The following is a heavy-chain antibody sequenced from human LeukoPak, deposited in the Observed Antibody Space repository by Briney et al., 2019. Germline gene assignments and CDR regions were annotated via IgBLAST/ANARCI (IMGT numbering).Heavy chain of an antibody. V-gene: IGHV4-59*01. Sequence: SETLSLTCTVSGGSISSYYWSWIRQPPGKGLEWIGYIYYSGSTNYNPSLKSRVTISVDTSKNQFSLKLSSVTAADTAIYYCARYARVKVADGRKWYFDLWGRGTLVTVSS. CDR2: IYYSGST. CDR1: GGSISSYY. D-gene: IGHD5-24*01. CDR3: ARYARVKVADGRKWYFDL. J-gene: IGHJ2*01.